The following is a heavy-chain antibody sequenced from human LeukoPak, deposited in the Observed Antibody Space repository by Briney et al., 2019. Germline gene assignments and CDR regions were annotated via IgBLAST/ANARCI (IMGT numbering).Heavy chain of an antibody. CDR3: ARDRGSSGWYDY. D-gene: IGHD6-19*01. CDR1: GGSVSSGSFY. V-gene: IGHV4-61*01. J-gene: IGHJ4*02. CDR2: IYYSGST. Sequence: SETLSLTCTVSGGSVSSGSFYWNWIRQPPGKGLEWIGYIYYSGSTNYNPSLKSRVTISVDTSKSQFSLKLSSVTAADTAVYYCARDRGSSGWYDYWGQGTLVTVSS.